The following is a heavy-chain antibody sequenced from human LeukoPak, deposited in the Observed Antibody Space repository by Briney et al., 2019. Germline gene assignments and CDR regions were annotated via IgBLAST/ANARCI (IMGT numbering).Heavy chain of an antibody. V-gene: IGHV3-23*01. CDR3: AKVYYDYVWGSSPFDY. D-gene: IGHD3-16*01. CDR2: ISGSGGST. CDR1: GFTFSSYA. J-gene: IGHJ4*02. Sequence: GGSLRLSCAASGFTFSSYAMSWVRQAPGKGLEWVSAISGSGGSTYYADSVKGRFTISRDKSKNTLYLQMNSLRAEDTAVYYCAKVYYDYVWGSSPFDYWGQGTLVTVAS.